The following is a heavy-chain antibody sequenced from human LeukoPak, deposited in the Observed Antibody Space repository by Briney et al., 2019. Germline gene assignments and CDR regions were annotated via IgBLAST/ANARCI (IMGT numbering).Heavy chain of an antibody. CDR3: ARVTGSIDY. Sequence: ASVKVSCKASGYTFTNYDIYWVRQATRQGHGWMGWMNTNSGNTGYAQRFQGRVTMTRDTSISTAYMELSSLRSDDTAVYYCARVTGSIDYWGQGTLVTVSS. D-gene: IGHD1-26*01. CDR2: MNTNSGNT. CDR1: GYTFTNYD. V-gene: IGHV1-8*01. J-gene: IGHJ4*02.